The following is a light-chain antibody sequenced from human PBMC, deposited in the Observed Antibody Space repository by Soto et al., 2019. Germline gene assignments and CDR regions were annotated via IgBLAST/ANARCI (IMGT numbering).Light chain of an antibody. CDR1: SGHSSYA. CDR3: QTWGTGIVV. CDR2: LDNDGSH. V-gene: IGLV4-69*01. J-gene: IGLJ2*01. Sequence: QSVLTQSPSASASLGASVKLTCTLSSGHSSYAIAWHQQQPEKGPRYLMKLDNDGSHFKGDGIPDRFSGSSPGAERYLPISSLQSEDEADYFCQTWGTGIVVFGGGTKVTVL.